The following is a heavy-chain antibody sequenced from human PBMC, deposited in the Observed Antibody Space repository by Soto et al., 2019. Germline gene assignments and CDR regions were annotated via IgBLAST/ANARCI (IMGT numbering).Heavy chain of an antibody. D-gene: IGHD3-16*02. J-gene: IGHJ5*01. CDR1: GFILRNYW. CDR3: ARYRSLDS. V-gene: IGHV3-7*03. Sequence: QPGGSLRLSCADSGFILRNYWMSWVRQAPGMGLQWVASIKEDGSEKYYVDPVKGRFTISRENAKNSLYLQMNSLRAEDTAVYYCARYRSLDSWGQGILVTVSS. CDR2: IKEDGSEK.